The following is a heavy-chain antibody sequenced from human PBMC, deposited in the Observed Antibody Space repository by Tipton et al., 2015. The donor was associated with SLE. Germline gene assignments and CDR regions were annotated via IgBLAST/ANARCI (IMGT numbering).Heavy chain of an antibody. V-gene: IGHV4-39*07. CDR2: IFYSGST. J-gene: IGHJ4*02. D-gene: IGHD6-13*01. Sequence: TLSLTCTVSGGSISSSSYYWGWIRQPPGKGLEWIGSIFYSGSTYYNPSLKSRVTISVDTSKNQFSLKLSSVTAADTAVYYCARAAGRDGYTSSWTPFEYWGQGTLVTVSS. CDR1: GGSISSSSYY. CDR3: ARAAGRDGYTSSWTPFEY.